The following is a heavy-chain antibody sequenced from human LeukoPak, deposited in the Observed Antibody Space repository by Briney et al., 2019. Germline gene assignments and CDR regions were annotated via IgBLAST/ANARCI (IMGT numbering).Heavy chain of an antibody. CDR2: IYYSGST. CDR3: ARYYYGSGSSLDY. V-gene: IGHV4-39*01. J-gene: IGHJ4*02. D-gene: IGHD3-10*01. CDR1: GGSISSSSYY. Sequence: PSETLSLTCTVSGGSISSSSYYWGWIRQPPGKGLEWIGSIYYSGSTYYNPSLKSRVTISVDTSKNQFSLKLSSVTAADTAVYYCARYYYGSGSSLDYWGQGTLVTVSS.